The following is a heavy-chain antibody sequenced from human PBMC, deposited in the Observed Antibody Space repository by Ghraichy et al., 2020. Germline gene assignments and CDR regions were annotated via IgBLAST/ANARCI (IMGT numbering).Heavy chain of an antibody. V-gene: IGHV3-48*03. CDR3: AKSLRSENYAPS. Sequence: LSLTCAASGFTFSNFEMYWVRQAPGKGLEWVSHISKSGTTLSYADSVKGRFTISRDNAKSSLYLQMNSLRAEDTAVYSCAKSLRSENYAPSWGQGTLVTVSS. D-gene: IGHD3-16*01. CDR1: GFTFSNFE. CDR2: ISKSGTTL. J-gene: IGHJ4*02.